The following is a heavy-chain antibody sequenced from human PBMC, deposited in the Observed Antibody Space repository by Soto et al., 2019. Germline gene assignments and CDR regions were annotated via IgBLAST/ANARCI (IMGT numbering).Heavy chain of an antibody. Sequence: SETLSLTCTVSGGSISSYYWSWIRQPPGKGLEWIGYIYYSGSTNYNPSLKSRVTISVDTSKNQFSLKLSSVTTADTAVYYCARTVPRHASSGWYWFDPWGQGTLVTVSS. CDR1: GGSISSYY. D-gene: IGHD6-19*01. J-gene: IGHJ5*02. CDR2: IYYSGST. CDR3: ARTVPRHASSGWYWFDP. V-gene: IGHV4-59*01.